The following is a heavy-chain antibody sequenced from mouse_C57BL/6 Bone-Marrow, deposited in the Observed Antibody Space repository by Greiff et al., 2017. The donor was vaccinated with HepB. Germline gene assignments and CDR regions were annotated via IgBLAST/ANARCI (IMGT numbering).Heavy chain of an antibody. D-gene: IGHD3-1*01. CDR1: GYTFTDYY. Sequence: EVQLQQSGPVLVKPGASVKMSCKASGYTFTDYYMNWVKQSHGKSLEWIGVINPYNGGTSYNQKFKGKATLTVDKSSSTAYMELNSLTSEDSAVYYCARDGLRPWYFDVWGTGTTVTVSS. J-gene: IGHJ1*03. V-gene: IGHV1-19*01. CDR3: ARDGLRPWYFDV. CDR2: INPYNGGT.